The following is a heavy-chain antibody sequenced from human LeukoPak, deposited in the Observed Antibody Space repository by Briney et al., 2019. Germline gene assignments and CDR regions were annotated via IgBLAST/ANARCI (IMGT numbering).Heavy chain of an antibody. Sequence: PGGSLRLSCAASGFPFSGSGMHWVRQAPGKGLEWVAIVWYDGSNQYYADSVKGRFTISRDNSKNTVDLQMNSLRAEDTAVYYCAKDLSYYGSGSPPDAFDIWGQGTMVTVSS. J-gene: IGHJ3*02. D-gene: IGHD3-10*01. CDR2: VWYDGSNQ. CDR1: GFPFSGSG. CDR3: AKDLSYYGSGSPPDAFDI. V-gene: IGHV3-33*06.